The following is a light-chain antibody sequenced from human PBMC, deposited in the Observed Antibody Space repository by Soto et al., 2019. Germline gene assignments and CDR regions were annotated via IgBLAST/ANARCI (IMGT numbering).Light chain of an antibody. Sequence: TGTSSDIGGYKYVSWYQQHPGKAPKLMIYDVSNRPSGVSNRFSGSKSGNTATLTISGLQGEDEAEYYCSSYTGGSTYVFGTGTRSPS. CDR1: SSDIGGYKY. J-gene: IGLJ1*01. V-gene: IGLV2-14*04. CDR3: SSYTGGSTYV. CDR2: DVS.